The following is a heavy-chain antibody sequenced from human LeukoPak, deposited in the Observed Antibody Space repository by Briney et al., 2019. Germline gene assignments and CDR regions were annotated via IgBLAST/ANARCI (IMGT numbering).Heavy chain of an antibody. CDR1: GGSFSGYY. CDR3: ARGLYDFWSGYPIPAVWFDP. D-gene: IGHD3-3*01. Sequence: SETLSLTCAVYGGSFSGYYWSWIRQPPGKGLEWIGEINHSGSTNYNPSLKSRVTISVDTSKNQFSLKLSSVTAADTAVYYRARGLYDFWSGYPIPAVWFDPWGQGTVLTVSS. V-gene: IGHV4-34*01. J-gene: IGHJ5*02. CDR2: INHSGST.